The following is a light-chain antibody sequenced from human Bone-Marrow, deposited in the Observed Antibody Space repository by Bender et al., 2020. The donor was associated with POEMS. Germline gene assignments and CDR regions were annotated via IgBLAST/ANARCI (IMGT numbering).Light chain of an antibody. CDR2: GYN. V-gene: IGLV1-40*01. CDR1: SSNTGSGYD. J-gene: IGLJ3*02. Sequence: QSVLTQPPSVSGAPGQRVTISCTGSSSNTGSGYDINWYQHLPGTAPKLLIYGYNNRPSGIPERFSGSNSGKTATLTISGTQEMDEADYYCQAWDSSVGVFGGGTKMTVL. CDR3: QAWDSSVGV.